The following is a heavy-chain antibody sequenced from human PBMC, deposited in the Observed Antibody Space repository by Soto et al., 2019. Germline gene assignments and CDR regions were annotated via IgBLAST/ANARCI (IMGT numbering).Heavy chain of an antibody. Sequence: GGSLRLSCAASGLTIYSNYMSWVRQAPGKGLEWVSVIYSGGNTYYADSVKGRFTISRDTLKNTLYLQMDRLRAEDTAVYYCARVEWFGEYNWFDPWGQGTLVTVSS. CDR1: GLTIYSNY. CDR2: IYSGGNT. J-gene: IGHJ5*02. V-gene: IGHV3-53*01. D-gene: IGHD3-10*01. CDR3: ARVEWFGEYNWFDP.